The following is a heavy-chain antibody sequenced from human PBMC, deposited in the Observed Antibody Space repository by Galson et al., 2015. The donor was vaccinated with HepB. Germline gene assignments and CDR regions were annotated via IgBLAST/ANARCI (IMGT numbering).Heavy chain of an antibody. CDR2: IIPIFGTA. CDR3: ARGYYYDSSGYYGDHDY. D-gene: IGHD3-22*01. CDR1: GGTFSSYA. J-gene: IGHJ4*02. V-gene: IGHV1-69*06. Sequence: SVKVSCKASGGTFSSYAISWVRQAPGQGLEWMGGIIPIFGTANYAQKFQGRVTITADKSTSTAYMELSSLRSEDTAVYYCARGYYYDSSGYYGDHDYWGQGTLVTVSS.